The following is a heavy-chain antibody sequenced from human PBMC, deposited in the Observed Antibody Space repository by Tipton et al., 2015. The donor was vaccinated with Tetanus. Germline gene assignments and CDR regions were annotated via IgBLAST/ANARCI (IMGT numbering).Heavy chain of an antibody. CDR1: GGSISSSSYY. J-gene: IGHJ4*02. Sequence: LRLSCTVSGGSISSSSYYWGWIRQPPGKGLEWIGSIYYSGSTYYNPSLKSRVTISVDTSKNQFSLKLSSVTAADTAVYYCARHYYDSSGPLDYWGQGTLATVSS. V-gene: IGHV4-39*01. CDR2: IYYSGST. CDR3: ARHYYDSSGPLDY. D-gene: IGHD3-22*01.